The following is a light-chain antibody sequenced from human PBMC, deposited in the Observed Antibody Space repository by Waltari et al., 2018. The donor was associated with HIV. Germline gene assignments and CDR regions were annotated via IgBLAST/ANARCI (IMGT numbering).Light chain of an antibody. J-gene: IGLJ3*02. Sequence: SSELAQDPAVSVALGQTVRITCPGDSVRTYSARWYHQKPGQAPVLVFYDRNNRPSGIPDRFSGSTSGDTASLTITGAQAEDEADYYCNSRDTIGHWFFGGGTKVTVL. CDR1: SVRTYS. CDR2: DRN. CDR3: NSRDTIGHWF. V-gene: IGLV3-19*01.